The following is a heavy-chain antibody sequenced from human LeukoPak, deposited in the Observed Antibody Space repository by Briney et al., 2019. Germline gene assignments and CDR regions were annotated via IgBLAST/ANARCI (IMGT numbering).Heavy chain of an antibody. V-gene: IGHV3-53*01. J-gene: IGHJ5*02. Sequence: GGSLRLSCAASGFTVSSNYMSWVRQAPGKGLEWVSVIYSGGSTYYADSVKGRFTISRDNSKNTLYLQMNSLRAEDTAVYYCARAVLLWFGWFDPWGQGTLVTVSS. CDR1: GFTVSSNY. CDR2: IYSGGST. D-gene: IGHD3-10*01. CDR3: ARAVLLWFGWFDP.